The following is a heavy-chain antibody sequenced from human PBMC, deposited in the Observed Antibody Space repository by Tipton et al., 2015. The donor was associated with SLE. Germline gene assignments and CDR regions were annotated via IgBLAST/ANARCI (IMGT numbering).Heavy chain of an antibody. J-gene: IGHJ5*02. V-gene: IGHV4-59*01. Sequence: TLSLTCTVSGGSISSYYWSWIRQPPGKGLEWIGYIYYSGSTNYNPSLKSRVTISIDTSKNQFSLKLSSVTAADTAVYYCARVSEAYYDFWSGYSPNWFDPWGQGTLVTVSS. CDR3: ARVSEAYYDFWSGYSPNWFDP. CDR2: IYYSGST. D-gene: IGHD3-3*01. CDR1: GGSISSYY.